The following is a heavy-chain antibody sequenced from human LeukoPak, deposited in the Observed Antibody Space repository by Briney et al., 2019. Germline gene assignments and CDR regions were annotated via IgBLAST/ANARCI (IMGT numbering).Heavy chain of an antibody. J-gene: IGHJ6*02. CDR2: INHSGGT. V-gene: IGHV4-34*01. CDR1: GGSFSGYY. D-gene: IGHD5-18*01. CDR3: ARTAMVYYYYYGMDV. Sequence: PSETLSLTCAVYGGSFSGYYWSWIRQPPGKGLEWIGEINHSGGTNYNPSLKSRVTISVDTSKNQFSLKLSSVTAADTAVYYCARTAMVYYYYYGMDVWGQGTTVTVSS.